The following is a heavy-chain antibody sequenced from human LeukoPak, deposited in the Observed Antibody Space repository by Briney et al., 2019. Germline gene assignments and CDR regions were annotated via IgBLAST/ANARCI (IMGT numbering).Heavy chain of an antibody. Sequence: SETLSLTCAVYGGSFSGYYWSWIRHPPGKGLEWIGEINHSGSTNYNPSLKSRVTISVDTSKNQFSLKLSSVTAADTAVYYCARLDVVVPAAAFDYWGQGTLVTVSS. D-gene: IGHD2-2*01. CDR3: ARLDVVVPAAAFDY. CDR2: INHSGST. V-gene: IGHV4-34*01. CDR1: GGSFSGYY. J-gene: IGHJ4*02.